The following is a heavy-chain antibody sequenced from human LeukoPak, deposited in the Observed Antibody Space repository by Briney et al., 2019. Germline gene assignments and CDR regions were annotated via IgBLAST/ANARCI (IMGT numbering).Heavy chain of an antibody. D-gene: IGHD6-13*01. J-gene: IGHJ2*01. CDR2: IYYSGST. V-gene: IGHV4-59*11. Sequence: MSSETLSLTCTVSGGSISSHYWSWIRRPPGKGLEWIGYIYYSGSTNYNPSLKSRVTISVDTSKNQFSLKLSSVTAADTAVYYCARDRAAVALIAAASTRYFDLWGRGTLVTVSS. CDR3: ARDRAAVALIAAASTRYFDL. CDR1: GGSISSHY.